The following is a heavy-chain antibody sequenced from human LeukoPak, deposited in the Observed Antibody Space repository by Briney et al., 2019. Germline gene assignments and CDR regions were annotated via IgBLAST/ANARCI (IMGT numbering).Heavy chain of an antibody. J-gene: IGHJ3*02. V-gene: IGHV4-39*07. CDR2: IYYSGST. Sequence: SETLSLTCTVSGGSISSSSYYWGWIRQPPGKGLEWIGSIYYSGSTYYNPSLKSRVTISVDTSKNQFSLKLSSVTAADTAVYYCARSPKGAFDIWGQGTMVTVSS. CDR1: GGSISSSSYY. CDR3: ARSPKGAFDI.